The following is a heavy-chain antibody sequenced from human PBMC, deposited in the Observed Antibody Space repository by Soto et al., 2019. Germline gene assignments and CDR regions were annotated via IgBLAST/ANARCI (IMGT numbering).Heavy chain of an antibody. CDR3: ARLGGPGIYPLY. CDR1: GGSISSSSYY. Sequence: PSETLSLTCTVSGGSISSSSYYWGWIRQPPGKGLEWIGSIYYSGSTYYNPSLKSRVTISVDTSKNQFSLKLSSVTAADTAVYYFARLGGPGIYPLYWGQGPWSPSPQ. CDR2: IYYSGST. D-gene: IGHD3-16*01. J-gene: IGHJ4*02. V-gene: IGHV4-39*01.